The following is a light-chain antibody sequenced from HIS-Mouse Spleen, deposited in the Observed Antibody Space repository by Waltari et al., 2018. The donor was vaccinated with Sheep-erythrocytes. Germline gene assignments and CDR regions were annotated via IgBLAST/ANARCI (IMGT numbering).Light chain of an antibody. Sequence: QSALPQPPSASGSPGQSVTISCTGTSSDVGGYNYVSCYQQHPGKAPKLMIYEVSKRPSGVPVRFSGPKSGNTASMTVSGLQAEDEADYYCSSYAGSNSWVFGGGTKLTVL. CDR2: EVS. V-gene: IGLV2-8*01. J-gene: IGLJ3*02. CDR1: SSDVGGYNY. CDR3: SSYAGSNSWV.